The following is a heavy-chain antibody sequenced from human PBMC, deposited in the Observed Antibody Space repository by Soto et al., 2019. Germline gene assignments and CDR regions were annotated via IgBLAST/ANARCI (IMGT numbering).Heavy chain of an antibody. CDR2: MSHSGGT. Sequence: QVQLQQWGAGLLKPSETLSLTCAGYGGSVSSGSYYWSWIRQPPGKGLEWIGEMSHSGGTHFNPSLKSGVSISVGTSKNQVSLKMSFVTAADTALYYCARVERGTATTVVDACDIWGPGTMVTVYS. CDR1: GGSVSSGSYY. D-gene: IGHD1-1*01. J-gene: IGHJ3*02. CDR3: ARVERGTATTVVDACDI. V-gene: IGHV4-34*01.